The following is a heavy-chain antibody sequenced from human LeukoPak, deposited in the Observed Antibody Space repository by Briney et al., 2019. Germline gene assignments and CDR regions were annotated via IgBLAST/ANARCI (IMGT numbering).Heavy chain of an antibody. CDR1: GYTFNSYG. V-gene: IGHV1-18*01. D-gene: IGHD3-3*01. Sequence: GASVKVSCKASGYTFNSYGISWVRQAPGQGLEWMGWISAYNGNTNYAQKLQGRVTMTTDTSTSTAYMELRSLRSDDTAVYYCARVLSRITIFGVVPNWFDPWGQGTLVTVSS. CDR2: ISAYNGNT. CDR3: ARVLSRITIFGVVPNWFDP. J-gene: IGHJ5*02.